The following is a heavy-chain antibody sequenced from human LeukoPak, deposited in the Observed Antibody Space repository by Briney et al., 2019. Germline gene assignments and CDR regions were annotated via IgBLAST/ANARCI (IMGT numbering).Heavy chain of an antibody. Sequence: GGSLKLSCAASAFTFRDSAIHWVRQASGKGLEWVGRIRGKANSYATAYAASVKDRFTISRDDSKNTAYLQMNSLKTEDTAVYYCSSEGARLAWGQGTLVTVSS. D-gene: IGHD6-25*01. CDR2: IRGKANSYAT. CDR3: SSEGARLA. CDR1: AFTFRDSA. J-gene: IGHJ4*02. V-gene: IGHV3-73*01.